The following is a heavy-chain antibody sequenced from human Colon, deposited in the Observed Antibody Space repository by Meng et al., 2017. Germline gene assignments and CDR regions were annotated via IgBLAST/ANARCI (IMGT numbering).Heavy chain of an antibody. CDR1: GGSISNYY. V-gene: IGHV4-59*01. CDR3: AGDSSGYNWLDP. D-gene: IGHD6-19*01. CDR2: IYYSGTT. J-gene: IGHJ5*02. Sequence: QVELQESGPGRGKPSETLSLTCTVPGGSISNYYWSWIRQPPGKGLEWIGYIYYSGTTNYNPSLKSRVTISIDTSKNQFSLKLNSVTAADTAVYYCAGDSSGYNWLDPWGQGTLVTVSS.